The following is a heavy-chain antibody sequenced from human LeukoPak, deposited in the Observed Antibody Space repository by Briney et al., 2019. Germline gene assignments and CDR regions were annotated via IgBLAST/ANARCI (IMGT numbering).Heavy chain of an antibody. Sequence: ASVKVSCKASRGTFSSYAISSVRQAPGQGLECMGRIIPILGIATYAQKFQGRVTITADKSTSTAYMELNSLRAEDTAVYYCAKTAAVTTPNYYYYGMDVWGQGTTVTVSS. CDR3: AKTAAVTTPNYYYYGMDV. D-gene: IGHD4-17*01. V-gene: IGHV1-69*04. CDR1: RGTFSSYA. CDR2: IIPILGIA. J-gene: IGHJ6*02.